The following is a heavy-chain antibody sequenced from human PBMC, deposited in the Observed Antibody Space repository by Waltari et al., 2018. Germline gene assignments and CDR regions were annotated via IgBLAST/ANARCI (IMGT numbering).Heavy chain of an antibody. CDR3: ARGAHYYYYGMDV. D-gene: IGHD5-12*01. J-gene: IGHJ6*02. CDR2: IIPILGIA. CDR1: GGTFSSYT. Sequence: QVQLVQSGAEVKKPGSSVKVSCKASGGTFSSYTISWVRQAPGQGLEWMGRIIPILGIANYAQKCQGRVTITADKSTSTAYMELSSLRSEDTAVYYCARGAHYYYYGMDVWGQGTTVTVSS. V-gene: IGHV1-69*02.